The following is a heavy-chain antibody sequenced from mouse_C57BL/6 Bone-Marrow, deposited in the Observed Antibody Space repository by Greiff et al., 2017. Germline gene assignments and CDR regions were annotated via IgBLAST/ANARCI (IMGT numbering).Heavy chain of an antibody. CDR3: ARSEGCYLACFAY. Sequence: VQLQQSGAELARPGASVKMSCKASGYTFTSYTMPWVNQRPGQGLEWIGYINPSSGYTKYNQKFKDKATLTVDKSSSTAYMQLSSLTSEDSAVYYCARSEGCYLACFAYWGKGTLVTVSA. D-gene: IGHD1-1*02. J-gene: IGHJ3*01. CDR2: INPSSGYT. CDR1: GYTFTSYT. V-gene: IGHV1-4*01.